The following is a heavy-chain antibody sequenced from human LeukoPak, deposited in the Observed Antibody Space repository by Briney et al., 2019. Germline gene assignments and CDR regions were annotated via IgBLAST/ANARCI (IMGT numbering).Heavy chain of an antibody. Sequence: ASVKVSCKASGYTFTSYYMHWVRQAPGQGPEWMGIINPSGGSTSYAQKFQGRVTMTRDMSTSTVYMELSSLRSEDTAVYYCARSRVGGYGYVSLGYWGQGTLVTVSS. J-gene: IGHJ4*02. CDR2: INPSGGST. D-gene: IGHD5-18*01. V-gene: IGHV1-46*01. CDR1: GYTFTSYY. CDR3: ARSRVGGYGYVSLGY.